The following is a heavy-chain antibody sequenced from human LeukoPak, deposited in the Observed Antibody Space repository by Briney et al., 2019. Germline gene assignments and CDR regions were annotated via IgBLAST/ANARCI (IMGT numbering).Heavy chain of an antibody. D-gene: IGHD6-19*01. J-gene: IGHJ4*02. CDR3: AREGIAVAGTGFDY. CDR2: IYYSGST. Sequence: SETLSLTCAVSGGSISSSNWGSWVRQPPGKGLEWVGEIYYSGSTYYNRSLKIRVTISVDTSKNQFSLKLSSVTAADTAVYYCAREGIAVAGTGFDYWGQGTLVTVSS. CDR1: GGSISSSNW. V-gene: IGHV4-4*02.